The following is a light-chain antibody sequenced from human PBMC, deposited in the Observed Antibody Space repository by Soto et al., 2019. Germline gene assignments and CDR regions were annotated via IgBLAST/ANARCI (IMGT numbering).Light chain of an antibody. CDR3: NSYTTSSTYV. Sequence: QSVLTQPASVSGSPRQPITISCTGTSSDVGGYNYVSWYQQHPGKAPKVMIYDVSNRPSGVSNRFSGSKSGNTASLTISGLQPEDEADYYCNSYTTSSTYVFGTGTKVTVL. V-gene: IGLV2-14*01. CDR2: DVS. J-gene: IGLJ1*01. CDR1: SSDVGGYNY.